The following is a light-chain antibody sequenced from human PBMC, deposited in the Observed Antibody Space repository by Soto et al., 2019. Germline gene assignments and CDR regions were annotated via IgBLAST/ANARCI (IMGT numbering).Light chain of an antibody. CDR2: AAS. Sequence: DIQMTQSPSSLSTSVGDRVTISCRASQSISPFLNWFQQKPGKAPKLLIYAASSLQSGVPSRFSGSGSGTNFTLTIDSLQPEDFATYYCQQSYSIWWTFGQGTKVEFK. CDR3: QQSYSIWWT. V-gene: IGKV1-39*01. CDR1: QSISPF. J-gene: IGKJ1*01.